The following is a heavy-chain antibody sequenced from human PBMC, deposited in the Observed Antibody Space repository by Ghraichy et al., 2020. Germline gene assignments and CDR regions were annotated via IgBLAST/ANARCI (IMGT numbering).Heavy chain of an antibody. CDR2: IIPIFGTT. D-gene: IGHD4-17*01. CDR3: ARGGDDYGDFQH. Sequence: SVKVSCKASGGTFSSYTISWVRQAPGQGLEWMGGIIPIFGTTNYAQKFQGRVTITADESTSTAYMELSSLRSEDTAVYYCARGGDDYGDFQHWGQGTLVTGSS. J-gene: IGHJ1*01. V-gene: IGHV1-69*13. CDR1: GGTFSSYT.